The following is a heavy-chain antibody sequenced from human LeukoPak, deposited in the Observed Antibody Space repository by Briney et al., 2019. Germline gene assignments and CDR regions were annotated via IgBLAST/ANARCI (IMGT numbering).Heavy chain of an antibody. CDR3: AKDPGRVVRGIISLDY. CDR1: GFTFSTYA. D-gene: IGHD3-10*01. J-gene: IGHJ4*02. Sequence: PGGSLRLSCAASGFTFSTYAMSWVRQAPGKGLEWVSGISGSGADTYYADSVKGRFTISRDNSKNTLSLQMNSLRAEDTAVYYCAKDPGRVVRGIISLDYWGQGTLVTVSS. V-gene: IGHV3-23*01. CDR2: ISGSGADT.